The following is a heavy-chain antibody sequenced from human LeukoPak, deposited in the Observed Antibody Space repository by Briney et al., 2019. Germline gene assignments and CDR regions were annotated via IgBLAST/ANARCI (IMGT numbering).Heavy chain of an antibody. CDR2: IKEDGSVK. CDR1: GFTFSSYW. J-gene: IGHJ4*02. Sequence: PGGSLRLSCAASGFTFSSYWMSWVRQAPGKGLEWVANIKEDGSVKYYVDSVKGRFTVSGDNAKNSHYLQMNSLRAEDTAVYYCARIGYSSSSFDYWGQGTLVTVSS. CDR3: ARIGYSSSSFDY. D-gene: IGHD6-6*01. V-gene: IGHV3-7*01.